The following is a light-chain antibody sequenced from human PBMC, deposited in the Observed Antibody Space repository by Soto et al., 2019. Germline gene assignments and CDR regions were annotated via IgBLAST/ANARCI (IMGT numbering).Light chain of an antibody. CDR2: EVS. CDR1: SSDVGSYNR. V-gene: IGLV2-18*02. Sequence: QSALTQPPSVSGSPGQSVTISCTGTSSDVGSYNRVSWYQQPPGTAPKLMIYEVSTRPSGVPDRFSGSKSGNTASLTISGLQAEDEADYYCSSYSSSDTFVFGGGTKLTVL. CDR3: SSYSSSDTFV. J-gene: IGLJ2*01.